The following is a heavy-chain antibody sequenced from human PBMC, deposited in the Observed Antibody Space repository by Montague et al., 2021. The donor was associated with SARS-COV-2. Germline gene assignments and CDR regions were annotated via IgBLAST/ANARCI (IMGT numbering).Heavy chain of an antibody. Sequence: PALVNPTQTLTLTCTFSGFSLSTSGMCVSWIRQPPGKALEWLARIDWDDDKYYSTSLKTRLTISKDTSKNQVVLTMTNMDPVDTATYYCARIRYDILTGYQTLFDYWGQGTLVTVSS. CDR1: GFSLSTSGMC. CDR2: IDWDDDK. V-gene: IGHV2-70*11. D-gene: IGHD3-9*01. J-gene: IGHJ4*02. CDR3: ARIRYDILTGYQTLFDY.